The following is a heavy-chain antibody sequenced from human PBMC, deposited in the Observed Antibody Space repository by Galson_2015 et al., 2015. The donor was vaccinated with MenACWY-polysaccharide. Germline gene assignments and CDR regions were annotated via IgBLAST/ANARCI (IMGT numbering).Heavy chain of an antibody. J-gene: IGHJ6*03. CDR3: ARDRTTMHYMDV. D-gene: IGHD1-1*01. Sequence: SLRLSCAASGFTSSSYGMHWVRQAPGKGLEWVAVIWSDGSHQYYGDSVKGRFTISRDNSKNTLYLQMNSLRAEDTAVYYCARDRTTMHYMDVWGKGTTVTVSS. CDR2: IWSDGSHQ. V-gene: IGHV3-33*01. CDR1: GFTSSSYG.